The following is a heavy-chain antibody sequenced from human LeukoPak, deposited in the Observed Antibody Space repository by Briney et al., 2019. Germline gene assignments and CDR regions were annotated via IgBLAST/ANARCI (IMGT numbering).Heavy chain of an antibody. D-gene: IGHD2-21*02. Sequence: ASVKVSCKASGYTFTSYYMHWVRQAPGQGPEWMGLINTSVGSTSYAQKFQGRVTMTRDTSTSTVYMELSSLRSDDTAVYYCARTSGLLFPGDWFDPWGQGTLVTVSS. CDR3: ARTSGLLFPGDWFDP. CDR1: GYTFTSYY. V-gene: IGHV1-46*01. CDR2: INTSVGST. J-gene: IGHJ5*02.